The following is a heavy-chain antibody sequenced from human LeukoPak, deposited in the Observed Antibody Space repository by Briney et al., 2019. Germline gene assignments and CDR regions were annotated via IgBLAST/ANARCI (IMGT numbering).Heavy chain of an antibody. CDR2: IYYSGST. D-gene: IGHD3-10*01. V-gene: IGHV4-59*01. Sequence: KPSETLSLTCTVSGGSIRDYYWNWIRQPPGKGLEWLGYIYYSGSTNYNPSLKSRVTISVDTSKNQFSLRLSSVTAADTAVYYCARLRFGELSWFDPWGQGTLVTVSS. CDR3: ARLRFGELSWFDP. J-gene: IGHJ5*02. CDR1: GGSIRDYY.